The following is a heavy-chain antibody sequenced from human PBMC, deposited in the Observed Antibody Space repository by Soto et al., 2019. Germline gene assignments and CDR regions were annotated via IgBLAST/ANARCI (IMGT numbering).Heavy chain of an antibody. V-gene: IGHV3-21*01. J-gene: IGHJ3*02. CDR2: ISSSSSYI. CDR3: ARDPFSDAFDI. D-gene: IGHD3-3*02. CDR1: GFTFSSYS. Sequence: VGSLRLSCAASGFTFSSYSMNWVRQAPGKGLEWVSSISSSSSYIYYADSVKGRFTISRDNAKNSLYLQMNSLRAEDTAVYYCARDPFSDAFDIWGQGTMVTVSS.